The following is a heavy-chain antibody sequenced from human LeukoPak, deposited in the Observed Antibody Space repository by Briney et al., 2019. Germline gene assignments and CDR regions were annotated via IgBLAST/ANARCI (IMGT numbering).Heavy chain of an antibody. CDR3: ARAMESIAVAGTVGYYFDY. J-gene: IGHJ4*02. V-gene: IGHV7-4-1*02. CDR2: INTNTGNP. CDR1: GYTFTSYA. D-gene: IGHD6-19*01. Sequence: ASVKVSCKASGYTFTSYAMNWVRQAPGQGLEWMGWINTNTGNPTYAQGFTGRFVFSLDTSDSTAYLQISSLKAEDTAVYYCARAMESIAVAGTVGYYFDYWGQGTLVTVSS.